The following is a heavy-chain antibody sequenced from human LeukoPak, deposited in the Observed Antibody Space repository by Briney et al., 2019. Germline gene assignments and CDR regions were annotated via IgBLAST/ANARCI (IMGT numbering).Heavy chain of an antibody. Sequence: ASVKVSCKASGHTFTSYDINSVRQATGQGLEWMGWMNPDSGNTGYAQKFQGRVTMTRNPSISTAYMELSSLTSEDTAVYYCARRIAAAGVGIVYWGQGTLVTVSS. CDR1: GHTFTSYD. J-gene: IGHJ4*02. V-gene: IGHV1-8*01. CDR2: MNPDSGNT. CDR3: ARRIAAAGVGIVY. D-gene: IGHD6-13*01.